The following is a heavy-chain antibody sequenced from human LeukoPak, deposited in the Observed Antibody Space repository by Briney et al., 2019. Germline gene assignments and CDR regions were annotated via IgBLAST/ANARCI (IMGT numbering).Heavy chain of an antibody. CDR2: ISYDGSNK. CDR3: AKDASARNDYGDHGDY. V-gene: IGHV3-30*18. CDR1: GFTFSSYG. D-gene: IGHD4-17*01. Sequence: PGGSLRLSCAASGFTFSSYGMHWVRQAPGKGLEWVAVISYDGSNKYYADSVKGRFTISRDNSKNTLYLQMNSLRAEDTAVYYCAKDASARNDYGDHGDYWGQGTLVTVSS. J-gene: IGHJ4*02.